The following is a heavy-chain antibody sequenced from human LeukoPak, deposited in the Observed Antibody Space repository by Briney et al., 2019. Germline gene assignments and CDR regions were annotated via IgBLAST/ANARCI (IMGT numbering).Heavy chain of an antibody. CDR3: VRVKSLCMDV. CDR1: GYTFTGYY. CDR2: ISAYNGNT. J-gene: IGHJ6*02. V-gene: IGHV1-18*04. Sequence: ASVKVSCKASGYTFTGYYMHWVRQAPGQGLEWMGWISAYNGNTNYAQKLQGRVTMTTDTSTSTAYMGLRSLRSDDTAVYYCVRVKSLCMDVWGQGTTVTVSS.